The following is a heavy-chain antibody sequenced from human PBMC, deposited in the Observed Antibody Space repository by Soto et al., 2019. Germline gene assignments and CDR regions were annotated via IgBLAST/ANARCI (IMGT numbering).Heavy chain of an antibody. V-gene: IGHV3-23*01. CDR1: GFTFNIFA. D-gene: IGHD2-15*01. Sequence: PGGSLRLSCAASGFTFNIFAMSWVRQAPGRGLEWVSTISGSGGRTYYADSVKGRFTISRDNSKNTLYLQMNSLRAEDTAVYYCAKDAGHSSYSIFDYWGQGTLVTVS. J-gene: IGHJ4*02. CDR2: ISGSGGRT. CDR3: AKDAGHSSYSIFDY.